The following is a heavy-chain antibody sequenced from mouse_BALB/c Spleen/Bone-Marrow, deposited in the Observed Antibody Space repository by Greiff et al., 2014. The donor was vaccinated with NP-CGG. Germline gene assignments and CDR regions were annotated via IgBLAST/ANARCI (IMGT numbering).Heavy chain of an antibody. J-gene: IGHJ2*01. CDR2: INPNNGGA. Sequence: VQLQQSVPELVKPGASVKIPCKASGYTFNDSNMDWVKQSHGKSLEWIGDINPNNGGAFYNQKFKGKATLTVDKSSSTAYMELPSLTSKDTAVYFCARRYYYGSSCLDYWGQGTTLTVSS. D-gene: IGHD1-1*01. CDR3: ARRYYYGSSCLDY. V-gene: IGHV1-18*01. CDR1: GYTFNDSN.